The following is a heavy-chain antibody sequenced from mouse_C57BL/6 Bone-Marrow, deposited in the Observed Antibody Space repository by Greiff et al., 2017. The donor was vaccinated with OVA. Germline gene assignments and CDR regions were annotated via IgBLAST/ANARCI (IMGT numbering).Heavy chain of an antibody. CDR2: IYPRSGNT. V-gene: IGHV1-81*01. CDR3: ASYYYGSIPYAMDY. J-gene: IGHJ4*01. Sequence: VKLVESGAELARPGASVKLSCKASGYTFTSYGISWVKQRTGQGLEWIGEIYPRSGNTYYNEKFKGKATLTADQSSSTAYMELRSLTSEDSAVYFWASYYYGSIPYAMDYGGQGNSVTVTS. CDR1: GYTFTSYG. D-gene: IGHD1-1*01.